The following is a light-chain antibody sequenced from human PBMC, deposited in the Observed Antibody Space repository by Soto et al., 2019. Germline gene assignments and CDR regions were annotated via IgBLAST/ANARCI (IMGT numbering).Light chain of an antibody. CDR2: DVS. J-gene: IGLJ1*01. CDR3: SSSTSSSYV. V-gene: IGLV2-14*01. Sequence: QSALTQPASVSGSPGQSITISCTGTSSDVGDYNYVSWYQQHPGKAPKLMIYDVSNRPSGVSNRFSGSKSGNTASLTISLLNAEEEADYYCSSSTSSSYVFGTGTKVTVL. CDR1: SSDVGDYNY.